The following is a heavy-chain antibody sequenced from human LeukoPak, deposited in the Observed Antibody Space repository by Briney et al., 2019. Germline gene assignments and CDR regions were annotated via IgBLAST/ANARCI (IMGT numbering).Heavy chain of an antibody. CDR1: GGSISSYY. CDR2: IYTSGST. J-gene: IGHJ3*02. Sequence: PSETLSLTCTVSGGSISSYYWSWIRQPAGKGLEWIGRIYTSGSTNYNPSLKSRVTISVDTSKNQFSLKLSSVTAADTAVYYCARPHATNWGGDDAFDIWGQGTMVTVSS. V-gene: IGHV4-4*07. CDR3: ARPHATNWGGDDAFDI. D-gene: IGHD7-27*01.